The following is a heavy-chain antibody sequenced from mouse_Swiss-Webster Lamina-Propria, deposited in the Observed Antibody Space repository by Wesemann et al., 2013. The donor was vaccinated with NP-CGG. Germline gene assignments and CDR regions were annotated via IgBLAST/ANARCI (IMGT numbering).Heavy chain of an antibody. J-gene: IGHJ4*01. V-gene: IGHV5-6*01. D-gene: IGHD3-3*01. CDR2: ISSGGSYT. Sequence: LEWVATISSGGSYTYYPDSVKGRFTISRDNAKNTLYLQMSSLRSEDTAMYYCARDRGTGYAMDYWGQGTSVTVSS. CDR3: ARDRGTGYAMDY.